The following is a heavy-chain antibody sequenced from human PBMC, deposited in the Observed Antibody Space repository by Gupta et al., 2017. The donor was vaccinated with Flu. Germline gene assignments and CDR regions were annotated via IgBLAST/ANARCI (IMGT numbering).Heavy chain of an antibody. CDR2: IYYSGST. J-gene: IGHJ3*02. D-gene: IGHD2-8*01. CDR1: GGSISSSSYY. CDR3: ARHVYFPDSCAFDI. Sequence: QLQLQESGPGLVKPSETLSLTCTVSGGSISSSSYYWGWIRQPPGKGLEWIGSIYYSGSTYYNPSLKRRVTISVDTSKNQFSLKLSSVTAADTAVYYCARHVYFPDSCAFDIWGQGTMVTVSS. V-gene: IGHV4-39*01.